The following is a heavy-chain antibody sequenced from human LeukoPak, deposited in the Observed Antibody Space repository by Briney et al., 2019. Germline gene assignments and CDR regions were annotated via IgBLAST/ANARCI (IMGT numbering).Heavy chain of an antibody. Sequence: SGGSLRLSCAASGFTFSSYAMSWVRQAPGKGLEWVSAISGSGGSTYYADSVKGRFTISRDNSKNTLYLQMNSLRAEDTAVYYCAKGARITMIVVVTAYFDYWGQGTLVTASS. CDR1: GFTFSSYA. CDR2: ISGSGGST. J-gene: IGHJ4*02. D-gene: IGHD3-22*01. V-gene: IGHV3-23*01. CDR3: AKGARITMIVVVTAYFDY.